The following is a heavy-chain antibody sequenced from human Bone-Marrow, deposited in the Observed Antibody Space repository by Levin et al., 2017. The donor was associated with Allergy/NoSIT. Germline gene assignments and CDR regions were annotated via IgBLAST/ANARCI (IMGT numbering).Heavy chain of an antibody. V-gene: IGHV3-7*04. J-gene: IGHJ5*02. CDR1: GFTFSDYW. Sequence: GESLKISCVASGFTFSDYWMNWVRQSPGKGLEWVANINGDGDKKYYVDAVKGRFTISRDNAKNSLDLQLNSLRVEDSAVYYCVRDQRRADSQYNLFDPWGQGTLVAVSS. D-gene: IGHD1-14*01. CDR3: VRDQRRADSQYNLFDP. CDR2: INGDGDKK.